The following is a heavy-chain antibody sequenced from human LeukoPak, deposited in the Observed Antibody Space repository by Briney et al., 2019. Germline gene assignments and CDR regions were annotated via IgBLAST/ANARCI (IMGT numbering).Heavy chain of an antibody. CDR3: AKDRWARYYDY. CDR2: ISYDGSND. D-gene: IGHD2/OR15-2a*01. J-gene: IGHJ4*02. Sequence: GGFLRLSCAASGFTFSSYTMHWVRQAPGKGLEWVAVISYDGSNDYYADSVKGRFTISRDNSKNTLYLQMNSLRAEDTAVYYCAKDRWARYYDYWGQGTLVAVSS. CDR1: GFTFSSYT. V-gene: IGHV3-30*07.